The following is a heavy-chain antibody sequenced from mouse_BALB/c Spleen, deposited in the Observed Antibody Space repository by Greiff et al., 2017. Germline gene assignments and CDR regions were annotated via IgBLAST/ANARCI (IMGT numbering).Heavy chain of an antibody. J-gene: IGHJ4*01. CDR2: ISSGSSTI. CDR3: ARYGYDGRYAMDY. D-gene: IGHD2-2*01. CDR1: GFTFSSFG. Sequence: DVKLVESGGGLVQPGGSRKLSCAASGFTFSSFGMHWVRQAPEKGLEWVAYISSGSSTIYYADTVKGRFTISRDNPKNTLFLQMTSLRSEDTAMYYCARYGYDGRYAMDYWGQGTSVTVSS. V-gene: IGHV5-17*02.